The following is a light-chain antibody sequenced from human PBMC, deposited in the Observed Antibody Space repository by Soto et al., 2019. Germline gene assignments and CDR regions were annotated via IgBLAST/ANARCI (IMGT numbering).Light chain of an antibody. Sequence: QSALTQPASVSGSPGQSITISCTGTSSDVGSYNLVSWYQHHPGKAPKLMIYEGSKWPSGVSNRFSGSKSGNTASLTICGLQAEDEADYYCCAYSVHSTVVFGGGTKLTVL. J-gene: IGLJ2*01. V-gene: IGLV2-23*03. CDR2: EGS. CDR1: SSDVGSYNL. CDR3: CAYSVHSTVV.